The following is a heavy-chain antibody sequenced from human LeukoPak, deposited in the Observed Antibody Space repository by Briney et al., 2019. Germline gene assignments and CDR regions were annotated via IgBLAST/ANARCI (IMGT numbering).Heavy chain of an antibody. CDR3: AKGSTGYSSSWYGGYFQH. V-gene: IGHV3-23*01. J-gene: IGHJ1*01. Sequence: GGSLRLSCAASGFTFSSYAMSWVRQAPGKGLEWVSAISGSGGSTYYADSVKGRFTISRDNSKNTLYLQMNSLRAEDTAVYYCAKGSTGYSSSWYGGYFQHWGQGTLVTVSS. D-gene: IGHD6-13*01. CDR2: ISGSGGST. CDR1: GFTFSSYA.